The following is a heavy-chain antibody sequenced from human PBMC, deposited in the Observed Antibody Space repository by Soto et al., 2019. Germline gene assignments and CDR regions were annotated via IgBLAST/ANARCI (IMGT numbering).Heavy chain of an antibody. CDR3: ARHGRGSGSYIDV. J-gene: IGHJ6*02. V-gene: IGHV4-39*01. D-gene: IGHD3-10*01. CDR1: GGSISSSSYY. Sequence: PSDTLSLTCTVSGGSISSSSYYWGWIRQPPGKGLEWIGSIYYSGSTYYNPSLKSRVTISVDTSKNQFSLKLSSVTAADTAVYYCARHGRGSGSYIDVWGQGTTVTVSS. CDR2: IYYSGST.